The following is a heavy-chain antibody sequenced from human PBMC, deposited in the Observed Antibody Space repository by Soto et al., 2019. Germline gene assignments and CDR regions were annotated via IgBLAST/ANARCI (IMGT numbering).Heavy chain of an antibody. CDR3: AKVSRKGSAIDFDY. Sequence: QVQLVQSGAELKKPGASVKVSCKASGYTFSNYDMNWVRQATGQGPEWIGWVNPNNGDTGYAQKFQGRVTPTTDISTPTAYMELTSLRSEDTAIYYCAKVSRKGSAIDFDYWGQGTLITVSS. CDR2: VNPNNGDT. J-gene: IGHJ4*02. D-gene: IGHD3-10*01. V-gene: IGHV1-8*01. CDR1: GYTFSNYD.